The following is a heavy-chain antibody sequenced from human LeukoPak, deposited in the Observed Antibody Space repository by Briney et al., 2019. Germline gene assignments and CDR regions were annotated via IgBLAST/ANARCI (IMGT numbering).Heavy chain of an antibody. CDR2: MNPNSGNT. Sequence: GASVKVSCKASGYTFTSYDINWVRQATGQGLEWMGWMNPNSGNTGYAQKFQGRVTMTRNTSISTAYMELSSLRSEDTAVYYCARGGYYGPGNDFRFDPWGQGTLVTVSS. V-gene: IGHV1-8*01. J-gene: IGHJ5*02. D-gene: IGHD3-10*01. CDR3: ARGGYYGPGNDFRFDP. CDR1: GYTFTSYD.